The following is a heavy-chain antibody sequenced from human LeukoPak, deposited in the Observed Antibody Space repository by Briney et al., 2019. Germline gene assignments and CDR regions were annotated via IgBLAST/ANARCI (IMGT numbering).Heavy chain of an antibody. J-gene: IGHJ4*02. V-gene: IGHV4-31*03. Sequence: SQTLSLTCTVSRGSISSGGYFWTWIRQHPGKGLEWIGRIYGTGSTSYNPSLMNRVTMSVDTSKNHFSLKLTSVTAADTAVYYCARYDSRGSASTRFDYWGQGILVTISS. CDR1: RGSISSGGYF. CDR2: IYGTGST. CDR3: ARYDSRGSASTRFDY. D-gene: IGHD3-16*01.